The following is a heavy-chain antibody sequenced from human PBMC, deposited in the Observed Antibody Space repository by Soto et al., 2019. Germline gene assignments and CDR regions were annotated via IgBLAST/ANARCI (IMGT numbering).Heavy chain of an antibody. CDR2: ISGSGGST. V-gene: IGHV3-23*01. J-gene: IGHJ5*02. CDR3: ARATVNYYDSSGYSNWFDP. CDR1: GFTFSSYA. D-gene: IGHD3-22*01. Sequence: PGGSLRLCCAASGFTFSSYAMSWVRQAPGKWLEWVSAISGSGGSTYYADSVKGRFTISRDNAKNSLYLQMKSLRAEDTAVYYCARATVNYYDSSGYSNWFDPWGQGTLVTVSS.